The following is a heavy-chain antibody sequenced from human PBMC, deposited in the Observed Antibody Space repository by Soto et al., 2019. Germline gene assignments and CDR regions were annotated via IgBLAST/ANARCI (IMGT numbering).Heavy chain of an antibody. CDR3: VRYCSTTLCNGVATRTFDY. CDR1: RFTFSTYE. D-gene: IGHD2-2*01. CDR2: ISTSGSTV. Sequence: LQLCCAASRFTFSTYEMNWVRQAPGKGLEWVSYISTSGSTVYYADSVKGRFTISRDNTRNSLYLQMNSLRDEDTALYYCVRYCSTTLCNGVATRTFDYWGQGTLVTVSS. V-gene: IGHV3-48*03. J-gene: IGHJ4*02.